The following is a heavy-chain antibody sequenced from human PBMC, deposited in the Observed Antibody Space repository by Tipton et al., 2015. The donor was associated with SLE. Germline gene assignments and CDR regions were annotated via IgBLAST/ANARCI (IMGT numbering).Heavy chain of an antibody. V-gene: IGHV3-30*04. CDR2: ISYDGDDK. Sequence: SLRLSCAASGFTFSSYAIHWVRQAPGKGLEWVAFISYDGDDKYYADSVKGRFTISRDNAKNTLYLQMNGLRAEDTAVYYCARTMVGRPDACDIWGRGTLVTVSS. D-gene: IGHD2-8*01. J-gene: IGHJ3*02. CDR3: ARTMVGRPDACDI. CDR1: GFTFSSYA.